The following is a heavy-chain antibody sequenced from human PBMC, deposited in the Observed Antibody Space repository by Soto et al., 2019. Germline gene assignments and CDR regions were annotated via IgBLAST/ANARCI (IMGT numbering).Heavy chain of an antibody. CDR1: GYTFTSYA. CDR2: INAGNGNT. V-gene: IGHV1-3*01. Sequence: QVQLVQSGAEVKKPGASVKVSCKASGYTFTSYAMHWVRQAPGQRLEWMGWINAGNGNTKYSQKFQGRVTITRDTSASTAYMELSSLRSEDTAVYYCERAYCRGGSCYSGGYYFDYWGQGTLVTVSS. D-gene: IGHD2-15*01. J-gene: IGHJ4*02. CDR3: ERAYCRGGSCYSGGYYFDY.